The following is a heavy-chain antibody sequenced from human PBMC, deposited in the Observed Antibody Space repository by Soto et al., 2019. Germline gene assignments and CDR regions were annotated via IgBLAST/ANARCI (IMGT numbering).Heavy chain of an antibody. V-gene: IGHV3-30-3*01. CDR1: GFTFSSYA. CDR3: ARERRGGNSLDY. CDR2: ISYDGSSK. Sequence: QVQLVESGGGVVQPGRSLRLSCAASGFTFSSYAMHWVRQAPGKGLEWVAVISYDGSSKYYADSVKGRFTISRDNSKNTLYLEMNSLRAEDTAVYYWARERRGGNSLDYWGQGTLVTVSS. J-gene: IGHJ4*02. D-gene: IGHD1-1*01.